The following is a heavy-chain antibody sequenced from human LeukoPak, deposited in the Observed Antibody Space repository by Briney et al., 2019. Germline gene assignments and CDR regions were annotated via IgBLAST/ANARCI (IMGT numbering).Heavy chain of an antibody. Sequence: GGSLRLSRAASGFTFSSYSMNWVRQAPGKGLEWVSYISSSSSTIYYADSVKGRFTISRDNAKNSLYLQMNSLRAEDTAVYYCVRVSTVRYYYYMDVWGKGTTVTVSS. CDR3: VRVSTVRYYYYMDV. V-gene: IGHV3-48*01. J-gene: IGHJ6*03. CDR2: ISSSSSTI. CDR1: GFTFSSYS. D-gene: IGHD4-11*01.